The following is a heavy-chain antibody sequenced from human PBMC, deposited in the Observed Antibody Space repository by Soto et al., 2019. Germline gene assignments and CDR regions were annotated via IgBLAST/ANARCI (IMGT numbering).Heavy chain of an antibody. CDR3: AKDRRVVAVAAPFDY. V-gene: IGHV3-30*18. J-gene: IGHJ4*02. CDR1: GFTFSSYG. Sequence: QVQLVGSGGGVVQPGRSLRLSCAASGFTFSSYGMHWVRQAPGKGLEWVAVISYDGSNKYYADSVKGRFTISRDNSKNTLYLQMNSLRAEDTAVYYCAKDRRVVAVAAPFDYWGQGTLVTVSS. CDR2: ISYDGSNK. D-gene: IGHD6-19*01.